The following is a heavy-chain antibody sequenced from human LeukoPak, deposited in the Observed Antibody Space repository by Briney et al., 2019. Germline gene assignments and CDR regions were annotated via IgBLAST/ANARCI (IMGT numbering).Heavy chain of an antibody. CDR2: IYHSGDT. Sequence: PSETLSLTCTVSGVSIGSSSYYWGWIRQPPEKGLEWIGNIYHSGDTYYNPSLESRVTISVDTSKNQFSLNLSSVSAADTAVYYCARHEHSSSWSPPEYVDLWGRGTLVTVSS. CDR3: ARHEHSSSWSPPEYVDL. V-gene: IGHV4-39*01. D-gene: IGHD6-13*01. CDR1: GVSIGSSSYY. J-gene: IGHJ2*01.